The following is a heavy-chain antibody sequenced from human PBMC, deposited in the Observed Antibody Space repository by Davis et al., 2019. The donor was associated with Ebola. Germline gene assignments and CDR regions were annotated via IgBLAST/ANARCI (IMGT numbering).Heavy chain of an antibody. CDR1: GFTVSSNY. CDR2: IYSGGST. D-gene: IGHD4-17*01. V-gene: IGHV3-53*05. CDR3: VRAYYGASY. Sequence: GESLKISCAASGFTVSSNYMSWVRQAPGKGLEWVSVIYSGGSTYYADSVKGRFTISRDNSKNTLYLQMSSLRAEETAVYYCVRAYYGASYWGQGTLVTVSS. J-gene: IGHJ4*02.